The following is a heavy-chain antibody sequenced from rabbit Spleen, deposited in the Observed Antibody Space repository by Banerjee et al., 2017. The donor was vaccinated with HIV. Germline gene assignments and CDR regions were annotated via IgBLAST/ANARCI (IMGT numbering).Heavy chain of an antibody. Sequence: QEQLEESGGDLVKPEGSLTLTCTASGFSFSSSYYMCWVRQAPGKGLEWVACIRTGIVIITYYASWAKGRFTISKTSSTTVTLQMTSLTVADTATYFCARDTGSSFSSYGMDLWGQGTLVTVS. CDR2: IRTGIVIIT. CDR1: GFSFSSSYY. CDR3: ARDTGSSFSSYGMDL. V-gene: IGHV1S45*01. D-gene: IGHD8-1*01. J-gene: IGHJ6*01.